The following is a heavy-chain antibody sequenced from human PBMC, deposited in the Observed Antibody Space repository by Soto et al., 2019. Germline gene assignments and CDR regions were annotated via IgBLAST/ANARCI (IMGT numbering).Heavy chain of an antibody. CDR2: ISGSGGST. J-gene: IGHJ4*02. V-gene: IGHV3-23*01. Sequence: PGGSLRLSCVVSGFTFSSYAMNWVRQAPGKGLEWVSAISGSGGSTYYTDSVKGRFTISRDNSKNTLSLQMNRLRAEDTAVYYCARASGIAVLGPFDSWGQGTLVTVSS. D-gene: IGHD6-19*01. CDR1: GFTFSSYA. CDR3: ARASGIAVLGPFDS.